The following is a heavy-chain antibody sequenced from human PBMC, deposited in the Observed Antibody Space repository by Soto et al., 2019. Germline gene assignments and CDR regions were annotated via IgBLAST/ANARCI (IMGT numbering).Heavy chain of an antibody. J-gene: IGHJ6*02. CDR2: IWYDGSNK. V-gene: IGHV3-33*01. CDR1: GFTFSSYG. CDR3: ARDRGQPRYYYGMDV. Sequence: SGGSLRLSXAASGFTFSSYGMHWVRQAPGKGLEWVAVIWYDGSNKYYADSVKGRFTISRDNSKKTLYLQMNSLRAEDTAVYYCARDRGQPRYYYGMDVWDQGTTVTVSS.